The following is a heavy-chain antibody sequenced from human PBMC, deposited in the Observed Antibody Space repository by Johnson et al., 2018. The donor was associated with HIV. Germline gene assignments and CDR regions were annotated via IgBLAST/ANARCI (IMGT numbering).Heavy chain of an antibody. CDR2: IRSKAYGGTT. CDR3: TREISAYCGGDCYSAFDI. V-gene: IGHV3-49*04. CDR1: GFTFGDYA. D-gene: IGHD2-21*02. Sequence: MLLVESGGGLVQPGRSLRLSCTASGFTFGDYAMSWVRQATGTGLEWVGFIRSKAYGGTTEYAASVKGRFTISRDDSKSIAYLQMNSLKTEDTAVYYCTREISAYCGGDCYSAFDIWGQGTMVTVSS. J-gene: IGHJ3*02.